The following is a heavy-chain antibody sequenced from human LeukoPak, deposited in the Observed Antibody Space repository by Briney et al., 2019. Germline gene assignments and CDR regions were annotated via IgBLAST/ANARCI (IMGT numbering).Heavy chain of an antibody. Sequence: VASVKVSCKASGYTFTSYGISWVRQAPGQGLEWMGWISAYNGNTNYAQKLQGRVTMTTDTSTSTAYMELSSLRSEDTAVYYCAGGGTGTTIGSLGYWGQGTLVTVSS. CDR2: ISAYNGNT. J-gene: IGHJ4*02. CDR1: GYTFTSYG. CDR3: AGGGTGTTIGSLGY. D-gene: IGHD1-1*01. V-gene: IGHV1-18*01.